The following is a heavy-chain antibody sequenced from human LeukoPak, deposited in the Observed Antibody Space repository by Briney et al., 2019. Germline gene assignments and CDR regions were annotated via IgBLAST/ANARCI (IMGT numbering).Heavy chain of an antibody. CDR1: GFTFSSYW. D-gene: IGHD2-15*01. V-gene: IGHV3-74*01. J-gene: IGHJ4*02. Sequence: QPGGSLRLSCAASGFTFSSYWMHWVRQAPGNGLVWVSHISGDGSRTSYADSVKGRFTISRDNAKNTLYLQMNSLRDEDTAVYYCARDRGYCIDCWGQGTLVTVSS. CDR3: ARDRGYCIDC. CDR2: ISGDGSRT.